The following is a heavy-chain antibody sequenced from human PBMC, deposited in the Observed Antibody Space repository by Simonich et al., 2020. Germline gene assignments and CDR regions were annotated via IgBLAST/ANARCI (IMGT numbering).Heavy chain of an antibody. J-gene: IGHJ3*02. Sequence: QVQLQQWGAGLLKPSETLSLTCAVYGGSFSGYYWSWIRQPPGKWLEWMGEINHSGSTNYNPSLKSRVTISVDTSKTQFSLELSSVTAADTAVYYCARGKGWKNAFDIWGQGTMVTVSS. V-gene: IGHV4-34*01. D-gene: IGHD1-1*01. CDR1: GGSFSGYY. CDR3: ARGKGWKNAFDI. CDR2: INHSGST.